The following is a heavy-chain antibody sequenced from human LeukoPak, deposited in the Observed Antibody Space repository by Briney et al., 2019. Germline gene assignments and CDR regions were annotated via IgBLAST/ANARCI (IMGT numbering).Heavy chain of an antibody. D-gene: IGHD6-6*01. Sequence: ASVKVSCKASGYTFTSYYMHWVRQAPGQGLEWMGWISAYNGNTDYAQKLQGRVTMTTDTSTSTAYMELRSLRSDDTAVYYCARSGIIEGVCSSSSSDYWGQGTLVTVSS. CDR2: ISAYNGNT. CDR3: ARSGIIEGVCSSSSSDY. V-gene: IGHV1-18*04. CDR1: GYTFTSYY. J-gene: IGHJ4*02.